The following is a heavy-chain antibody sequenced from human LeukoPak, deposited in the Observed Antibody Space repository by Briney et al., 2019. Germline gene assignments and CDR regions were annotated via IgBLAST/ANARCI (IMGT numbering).Heavy chain of an antibody. Sequence: PGGSLRLSRAVSGFTFSSYAMSWVRPAPGKGLEWVSDISGSGDETYYADSVKGRFTISRDNSRDTLYLQMNSLRAEDTAVYYCANPHYYDSSGYYSVFSYFDYWGQGTLVTVSS. D-gene: IGHD3-22*01. CDR1: GFTFSSYA. J-gene: IGHJ4*02. V-gene: IGHV3-23*01. CDR2: ISGSGDET. CDR3: ANPHYYDSSGYYSVFSYFDY.